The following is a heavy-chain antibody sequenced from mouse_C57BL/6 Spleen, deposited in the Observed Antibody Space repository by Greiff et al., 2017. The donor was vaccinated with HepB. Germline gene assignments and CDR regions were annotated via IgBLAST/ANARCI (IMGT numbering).Heavy chain of an antibody. CDR3: ARAYDAYFDY. Sequence: QVQLQQPGAELVKPGASVKLSCKASGYTFTSYWMQWVKQRPGQGLEWIGEIDPSDSYTNYNQKFKGKATLTVDTSSSTAYMQLSSLTSEDSAVYYCARAYDAYFDYWGQGTTLTVSS. CDR2: IDPSDSYT. D-gene: IGHD2-3*01. J-gene: IGHJ2*01. CDR1: GYTFTSYW. V-gene: IGHV1-50*01.